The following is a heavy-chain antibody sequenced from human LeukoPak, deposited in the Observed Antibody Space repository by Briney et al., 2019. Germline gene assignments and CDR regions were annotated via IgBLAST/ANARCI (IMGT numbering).Heavy chain of an antibody. J-gene: IGHJ4*02. D-gene: IGHD5-12*01. CDR3: ARVAPGGYSGYAEYYFDY. CDR2: IKQDGSEK. V-gene: IGHV3-7*01. CDR1: GFTFSSYW. Sequence: GGSLRLSRAASGFTFSSYWMSWVRQAPGKGLEWVANIKQDGSEKYYVDSVKGRFTISRDNAKNSLYLQMNSLRAEDTAVYYCARVAPGGYSGYAEYYFDYWGQGTLVTVSS.